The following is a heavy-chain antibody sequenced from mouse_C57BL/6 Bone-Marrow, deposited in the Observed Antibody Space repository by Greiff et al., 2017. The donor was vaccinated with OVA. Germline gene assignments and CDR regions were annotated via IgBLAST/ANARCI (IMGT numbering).Heavy chain of an antibody. V-gene: IGHV5-12*01. CDR2: ISNGGGST. J-gene: IGHJ3*01. Sequence: EVQLVESGGGLVQPGGSLKLSCAASGFTFSDYYMYWVRQTPEKRLEWVAYISNGGGSTYYPDTVKGRFTISRDNAKNTLYLQMSRLKSEDTAMYYCARRKITTVEFAYWGQGTLVTVSA. D-gene: IGHD1-1*01. CDR1: GFTFSDYY. CDR3: ARRKITTVEFAY.